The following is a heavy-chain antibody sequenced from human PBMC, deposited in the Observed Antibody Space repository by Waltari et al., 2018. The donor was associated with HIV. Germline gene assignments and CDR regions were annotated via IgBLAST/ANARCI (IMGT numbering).Heavy chain of an antibody. V-gene: IGHV3-11*01. D-gene: IGHD5-12*01. CDR3: ARSRHGGYNYPTYFDY. Sequence: QVHLVESGGGLVRPGGSLRLSCAASGFIFSHYYMSWIRQAPGKGLEWISSINTGGSTTYYEDSVKGRFTISRDNAKNSLLLQMDNLRGDDAAVYYCARSRHGGYNYPTYFDYWGQGSLVTVSS. CDR2: INTGGSTT. CDR1: GFIFSHYY. J-gene: IGHJ4*02.